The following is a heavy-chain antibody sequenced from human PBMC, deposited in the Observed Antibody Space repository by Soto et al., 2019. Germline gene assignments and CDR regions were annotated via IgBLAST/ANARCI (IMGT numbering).Heavy chain of an antibody. Sequence: PXQTVALTCAITGDSVSSNSADCSWVRQSPSRGLEWLGRTYYRSKWYYEYAVSVRGRITINPDTSKNQYSLQLNSVTPEDKAVYFCARGEQYSGRIFDYWGQGTLVTVSS. V-gene: IGHV6-1*01. CDR1: GDSVSSNSAD. CDR2: TYYRSKWYY. J-gene: IGHJ4*01. D-gene: IGHD1-26*01. CDR3: ARGEQYSGRIFDY.